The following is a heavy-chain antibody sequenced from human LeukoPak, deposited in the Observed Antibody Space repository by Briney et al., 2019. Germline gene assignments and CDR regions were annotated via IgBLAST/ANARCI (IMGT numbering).Heavy chain of an antibody. Sequence: SETLSLTCTVSGGSISSSSYYWGWIRQPPGKGLEWIGSIYYSGSTYYNPSLKSRVTISVDTSKNQFSLKLSSVTAADTAVYYCARTGYSSSWYGGYFDYWGQGTLVTVSS. V-gene: IGHV4-39*07. CDR3: ARTGYSSSWYGGYFDY. J-gene: IGHJ4*02. CDR1: GGSISSSSYY. D-gene: IGHD6-13*01. CDR2: IYYSGST.